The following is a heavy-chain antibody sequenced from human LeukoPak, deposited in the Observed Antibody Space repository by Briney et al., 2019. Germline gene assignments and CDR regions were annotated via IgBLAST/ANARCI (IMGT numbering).Heavy chain of an antibody. D-gene: IGHD6-13*01. CDR1: GGSVSSGDYY. Sequence: SETLSLTCTVSGGSVSSGDYYWSWIRQPPGKGLEWIGYIYYSGSTYYNPSLKSRVTISVDTSKNQFSLKLSSVTAADTAVYYCARGIGAAAGTWFWFDPWGQETLVTVSS. J-gene: IGHJ5*02. CDR2: IYYSGST. CDR3: ARGIGAAAGTWFWFDP. V-gene: IGHV4-30-4*01.